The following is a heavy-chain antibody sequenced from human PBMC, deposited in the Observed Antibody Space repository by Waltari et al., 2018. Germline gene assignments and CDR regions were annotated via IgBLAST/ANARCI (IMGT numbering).Heavy chain of an antibody. D-gene: IGHD2-2*02. V-gene: IGHV3-30*02. J-gene: IGHJ4*02. Sequence: QVNLVESGGGVVQPGGSVRLSCATSGLTFSNFGMHWVRQAPGKGLEWVALIWFDGSDKFYADSVRGRFTISRDNSARTLYLDMDSLRLDDTAMYYCAKDAFGNTYLDFWGQGTLVTVSS. CDR2: IWFDGSDK. CDR3: AKDAFGNTYLDF. CDR1: GLTFSNFG.